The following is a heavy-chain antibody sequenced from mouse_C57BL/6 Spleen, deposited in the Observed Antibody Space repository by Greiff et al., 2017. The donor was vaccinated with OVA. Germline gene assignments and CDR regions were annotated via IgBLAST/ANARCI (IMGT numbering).Heavy chain of an antibody. V-gene: IGHV1-53*01. CDR1: GYTFTSYW. Sequence: QVQLQQPGTELVKPGASVKLSCKASGYTFTSYWMHWVKQRPGQGLEWIGNINPSNGGTNYNEKFKSKATLTVDKSSSQAYMQLSSLTSEYAAVYYCARDATVVAWDYWGQGTTLTVSS. D-gene: IGHD1-1*01. CDR2: INPSNGGT. J-gene: IGHJ2*01. CDR3: ARDATVVAWDY.